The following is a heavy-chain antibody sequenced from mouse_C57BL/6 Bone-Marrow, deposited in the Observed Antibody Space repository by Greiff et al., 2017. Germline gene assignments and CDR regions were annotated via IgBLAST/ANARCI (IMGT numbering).Heavy chain of an antibody. Sequence: QVQLQQSGTELVKPGASVKLSCKASGYTFTSYWMHWVKQRPGQGLEWIGNINPSNGGTNYNEKFKSKATLTVDKSSSTAYMQLSSLTSEDAAVYYCARWPDYYGSEAWFAYWGQGTLVTVSA. CDR3: ARWPDYYGSEAWFAY. J-gene: IGHJ3*01. CDR1: GYTFTSYW. CDR2: INPSNGGT. D-gene: IGHD1-1*01. V-gene: IGHV1-53*01.